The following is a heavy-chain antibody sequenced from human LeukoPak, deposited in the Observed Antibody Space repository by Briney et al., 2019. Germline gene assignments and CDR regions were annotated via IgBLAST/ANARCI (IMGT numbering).Heavy chain of an antibody. CDR1: GGSISFYY. D-gene: IGHD5-18*01. J-gene: IGHJ6*03. CDR2: IYYSGST. CDR3: ARMGYSYGSPYYYYMDV. V-gene: IGHV4-59*01. Sequence: SETLSLTCTVSGGSISFYYWSWLRQPPGKGLEWIGYIYYSGSTNYNSSLKSRVTISVDTSKNQFSLKLSSVTAADTAVYYCARMGYSYGSPYYYYMDVWAKGPRSPSP.